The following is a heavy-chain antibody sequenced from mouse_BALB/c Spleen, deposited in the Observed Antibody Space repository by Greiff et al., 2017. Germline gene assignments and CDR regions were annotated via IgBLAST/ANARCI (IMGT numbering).Heavy chain of an antibody. CDR2: IRNKANGYTT. V-gene: IGHV7-3*02. D-gene: IGHD1-1*01. CDR3: ARDYYGSSYWYFDV. CDR1: GFTFTDYY. Sequence: DVMLVESGGGLVQPGGSLRLSCATSGFTFTDYYMSWVRQPPGKALEWLGFIRNKANGYTTEYSASVKGLFTISRDNSQSILYLQMNTLRAEDSATYYCARDYYGSSYWYFDVWGAGTTVTVSS. J-gene: IGHJ1*01.